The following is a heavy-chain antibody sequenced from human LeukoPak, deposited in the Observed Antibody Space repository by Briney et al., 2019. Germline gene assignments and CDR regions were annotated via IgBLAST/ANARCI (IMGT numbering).Heavy chain of an antibody. D-gene: IGHD3-22*01. J-gene: IGHJ4*02. V-gene: IGHV3-74*01. CDR1: GFTFSSYW. CDR2: INSDGSST. CDR3: AKDASYYYYDSSGHPDY. Sequence: GGSLRLSCAASGFTFSSYWMHWVRQAPGKGLVWVSRINSDGSSTSYADSVKGRFTISRDNAKNSLYLQMNSLRAEDTALYYCAKDASYYYYDSSGHPDYWGQGTLVTVSS.